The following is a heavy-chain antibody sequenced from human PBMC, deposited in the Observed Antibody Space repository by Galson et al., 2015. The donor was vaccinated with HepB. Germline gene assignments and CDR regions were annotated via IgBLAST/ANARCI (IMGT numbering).Heavy chain of an antibody. CDR2: TFYRSRWYY. V-gene: IGHV6-1*01. J-gene: IGHJ4*02. D-gene: IGHD2-8*02. CDR1: GDSVSSNSVT. CDR3: ARTGCIGGICARPFDY. Sequence: CAISGDSVSSNSVTWDWIRQSPSRGLEWLARTFYRSRWYYDYAESMKSRLTVNPDTSKNQFSLQLNSVTPEDTAVYYCARTGCIGGICARPFDYWGQGILVTVSS.